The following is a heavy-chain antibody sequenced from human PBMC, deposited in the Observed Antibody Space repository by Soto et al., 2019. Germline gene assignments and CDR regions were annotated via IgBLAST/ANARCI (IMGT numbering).Heavy chain of an antibody. CDR2: INAGNGNT. V-gene: IGHV1-3*01. CDR3: ARDYDFWSGSPPFDP. CDR1: GYTFTSYA. Sequence: ASVKVSCKASGYTFTSYAMHWVRQAPGQRLEWMGWINAGNGNTKYSQKFQGRVTITRDTSASTAYMELSSLRSEDTAVYYCARDYDFWSGSPPFDPWGQGTPVTVSS. J-gene: IGHJ5*02. D-gene: IGHD3-3*01.